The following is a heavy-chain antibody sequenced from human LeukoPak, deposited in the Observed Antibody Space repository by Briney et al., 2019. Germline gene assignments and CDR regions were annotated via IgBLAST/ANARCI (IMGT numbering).Heavy chain of an antibody. CDR1: GGTFSSYA. J-gene: IGHJ3*02. V-gene: IGHV1-69*04. CDR3: ARTSLRGYSGYDPERSDAFDI. D-gene: IGHD5-12*01. Sequence: VASVKVSCKASGGTFSSYAISWVRQAPGQGLEWMGRIIPILGIANYAQKFQGRVTITADKSTSTAYMELSSLRSEDTAVYYCARTSLRGYSGYDPERSDAFDIWGQGTMVTVSS. CDR2: IIPILGIA.